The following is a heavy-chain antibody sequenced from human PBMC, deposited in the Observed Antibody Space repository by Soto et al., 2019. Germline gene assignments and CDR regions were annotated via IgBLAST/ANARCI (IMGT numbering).Heavy chain of an antibody. CDR2: VSPSGTT. V-gene: IGHV4-31*03. CDR3: ARDRGSYGVDV. J-gene: IGHJ6*02. CDR1: GDSISVGYY. Sequence: QVQLQESGPGLVKPSQTLSLTCTVSGDSISVGYYWSWIRQHPGKGLEWIGYVSPSGTTYYNPSLKSRVCILTVRSKDQYSLEVISVSASVTAVHYCARDRGSYGVDVWGQGTTVTVSS.